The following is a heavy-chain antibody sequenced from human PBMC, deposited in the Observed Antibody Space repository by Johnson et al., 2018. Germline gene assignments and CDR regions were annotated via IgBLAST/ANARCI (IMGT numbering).Heavy chain of an antibody. CDR1: RGIFNSYA. CDR2: IIPIFGTP. D-gene: IGHD2-8*01. J-gene: IGHJ3*01. CDR3: ARDLCYCTNVVCFLNDAYDV. Sequence: QVQLVQSGAEVKKPGSSVKVSCKASRGIFNSYAFSWVRQAPGKGLEWMGTIIPIFGTPNYSQQFQGRVTITADEFTTKAYVELNSLRSEDTAVYYCARDLCYCTNVVCFLNDAYDVWGQGTMVTISS. V-gene: IGHV1-69*18.